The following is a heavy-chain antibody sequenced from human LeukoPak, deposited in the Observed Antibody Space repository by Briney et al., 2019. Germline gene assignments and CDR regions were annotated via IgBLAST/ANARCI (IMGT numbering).Heavy chain of an antibody. CDR1: GFTFNSYS. D-gene: IGHD6-19*01. J-gene: IGHJ6*02. CDR2: INWNGGST. V-gene: IGHV3-20*04. Sequence: GGSLRLSCAASGFTFNSYSMNWVRQAPGKGLEWVSGINWNGGSTGYADSVKGRLTISRDNAKNSLYLQMNSLRAEDTALYYCARGSGWPEDYYYGMDVWGQGTTVTVSS. CDR3: ARGSGWPEDYYYGMDV.